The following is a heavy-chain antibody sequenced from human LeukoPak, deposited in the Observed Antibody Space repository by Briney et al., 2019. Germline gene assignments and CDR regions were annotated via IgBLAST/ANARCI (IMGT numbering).Heavy chain of an antibody. J-gene: IGHJ3*02. CDR2: ISTSSSYI. V-gene: IGHV3-21*01. CDR3: ARVRPGQWLLRDAFDI. D-gene: IGHD6-19*01. CDR1: GFTFSNYA. Sequence: GGSLRLSCAASGFTFSNYAMNWVRQAPGKGLEWVSFISTSSSYIYYADSMKGRFTVSRDNARNSLYLQMNSLRVEDTAVYYCARVRPGQWLLRDAFDIWGQGTMVTVSS.